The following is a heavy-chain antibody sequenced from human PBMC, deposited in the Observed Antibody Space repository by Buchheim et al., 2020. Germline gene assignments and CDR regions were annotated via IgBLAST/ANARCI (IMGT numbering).Heavy chain of an antibody. D-gene: IGHD3-22*01. CDR1: GGSFSGYY. CDR2: INHSGST. V-gene: IGHV4-34*01. Sequence: QVQLQQWGAGLLKPSETLSLTCAVYGGSFSGYYWSWIRQPPGKGLEWIGEINHSGSTNYNPSLKSRVTIPVDTSKNQFSLKLSSVTAADTAVYYCARTTYDSSGYRYYYYYGMDVWGQGTT. J-gene: IGHJ6*02. CDR3: ARTTYDSSGYRYYYYYGMDV.